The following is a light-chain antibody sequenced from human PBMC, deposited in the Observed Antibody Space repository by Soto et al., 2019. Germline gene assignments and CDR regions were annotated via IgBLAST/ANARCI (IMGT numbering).Light chain of an antibody. Sequence: DIQMTQSPSSLSASVGDRVTITCRASQGINNYVAWFQQKPGRAPKSLIYDTYSLQSGVPSKFRASGSGTEFTLTISILQPEDDASYYYQQYETIPRTFGQGTKVEI. J-gene: IGKJ1*01. CDR2: DTY. CDR1: QGINNY. V-gene: IGKV1-16*02. CDR3: QQYETIPRT.